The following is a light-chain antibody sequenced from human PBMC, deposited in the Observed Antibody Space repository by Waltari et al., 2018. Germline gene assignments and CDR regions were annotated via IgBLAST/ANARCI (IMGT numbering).Light chain of an antibody. CDR3: AAWDDSLKGYV. V-gene: IGLV1-44*01. CDR1: TSNIGSNT. J-gene: IGLJ1*01. Sequence: QSVLTQPPSASGTPGQRVTISCSGSTSNIGSNTVTWYQQVLGTAPNLLIYTNNQRPSGVPDRCAGSKSGTSASLAISGLQSEDEADYYCAAWDDSLKGYVFGPGTKVTVL. CDR2: TNN.